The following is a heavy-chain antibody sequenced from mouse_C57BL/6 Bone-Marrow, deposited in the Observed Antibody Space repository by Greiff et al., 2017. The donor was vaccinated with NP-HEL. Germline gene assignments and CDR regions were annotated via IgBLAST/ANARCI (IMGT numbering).Heavy chain of an antibody. D-gene: IGHD2-3*01. CDR2: IRNKANGYTT. CDR3: ARSRDGYYAMDY. J-gene: IGHJ4*01. V-gene: IGHV7-3*01. CDR1: GFTFTDYY. Sequence: EVKLVESGGGLVQPGGSLSLSCAASGFTFTDYYMSWVRQPPGKALEWLGFIRNKANGYTTEYSESVKGRFTISRDNSQSILYLQMNALRAEDSATYYCARSRDGYYAMDYWGQGTSVTVSS.